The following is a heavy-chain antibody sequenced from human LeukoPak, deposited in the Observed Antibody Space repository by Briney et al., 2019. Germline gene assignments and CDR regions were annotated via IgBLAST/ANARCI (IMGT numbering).Heavy chain of an antibody. J-gene: IGHJ4*02. CDR1: GYTFTGYY. CDR2: INPNSGGT. V-gene: IGHV1-2*06. Sequence: ASVKVSCKASGYTFTGYYMQWVGQAPGQGLEWMGRINPNSGGTNYAQKFQGRVTMTMDTSISSAYMEMSRLRSGDTAVYYCATGGAYYASGSYLYWGQGTLVTVSS. CDR3: ATGGAYYASGSYLY. D-gene: IGHD3-10*01.